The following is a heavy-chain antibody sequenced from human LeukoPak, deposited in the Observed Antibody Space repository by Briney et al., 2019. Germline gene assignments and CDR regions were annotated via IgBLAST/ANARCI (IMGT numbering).Heavy chain of an antibody. Sequence: SETLSLTCTVSGGSISSYYWSWIRQPPGKGLEWIGYIYYSGSTNYNPSLKSRVTISVDTSKNQFSLKLSSVTAADTAVYYCARVEPNYYDSSGYRPYFDYWGQGTLVTVSS. CDR3: ARVEPNYYDSSGYRPYFDY. V-gene: IGHV4-59*01. J-gene: IGHJ4*02. CDR1: GGSISSYY. D-gene: IGHD3-22*01. CDR2: IYYSGST.